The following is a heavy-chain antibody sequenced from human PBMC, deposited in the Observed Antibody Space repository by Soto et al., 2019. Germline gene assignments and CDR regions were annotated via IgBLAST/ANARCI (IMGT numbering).Heavy chain of an antibody. CDR2: IIPIFGTA. J-gene: IGHJ4*02. CDR1: GGTFSSYA. D-gene: IGHD2-15*01. V-gene: IGHV1-69*13. Sequence: SVKVSCKASGGTFSSYAISWVRQAPGQGLEWMGGIIPIFGTANYARKFQGRVTITADESTSTAYMELSSLRSEDTAVYYCARARGYCSGGSCYPVMSFDYWGQGTRVTVSS. CDR3: ARARGYCSGGSCYPVMSFDY.